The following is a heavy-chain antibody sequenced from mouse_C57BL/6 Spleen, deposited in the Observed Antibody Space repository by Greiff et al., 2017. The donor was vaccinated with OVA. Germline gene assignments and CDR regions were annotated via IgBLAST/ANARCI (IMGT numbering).Heavy chain of an antibody. CDR1: GFSLTSYG. CDR2: IWSDGST. CDR3: ARMVAHSWYVDV. D-gene: IGHD1-1*02. J-gene: IGHJ1*03. V-gene: IGHV2-6*02. Sequence: VKLVESGPGLVAPSQSLSITCTVSGFSLTSYGVHWVRQPPGKGLEWLVVIWSDGSTTYNSALKSRLSIITDNSKSQVVLKMNSLQTDDTAMYYCARMVAHSWYVDVWGTGTTVTVSS.